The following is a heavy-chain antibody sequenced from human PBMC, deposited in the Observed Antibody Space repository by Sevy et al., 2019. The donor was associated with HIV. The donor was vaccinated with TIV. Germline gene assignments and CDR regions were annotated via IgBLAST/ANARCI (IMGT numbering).Heavy chain of an antibody. D-gene: IGHD4-17*01. V-gene: IGHV1-69*13. Sequence: ASVKVSCKASGGTFSSYAITWMRQAPGQGLEWMGVIIPIFGSANYAQKFQGRVTITADESTSTAYMDLSSLRSEDTAVYYCARDLGDRTLTTGNWFDPWGQGSLVTVSS. J-gene: IGHJ5*01. CDR1: GGTFSSYA. CDR2: IIPIFGSA. CDR3: ARDLGDRTLTTGNWFDP.